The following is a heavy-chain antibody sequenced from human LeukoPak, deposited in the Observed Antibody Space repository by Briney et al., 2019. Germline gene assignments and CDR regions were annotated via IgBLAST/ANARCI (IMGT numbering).Heavy chain of an antibody. Sequence: PGGSLRLSCAASGFTFTTYGMHWVRQAPGKGLEWVAVIWNDGTNTYYADSVKGRFTISRDNSKNMLYLQMNSLRAEDTAVYYCARGLYCTSTSCYFGGGNYYYYMDVWGKGTMVTVSS. D-gene: IGHD2-2*01. CDR2: IWNDGTNT. CDR1: GFTFTTYG. J-gene: IGHJ6*03. CDR3: ARGLYCTSTSCYFGGGNYYYYMDV. V-gene: IGHV3-33*01.